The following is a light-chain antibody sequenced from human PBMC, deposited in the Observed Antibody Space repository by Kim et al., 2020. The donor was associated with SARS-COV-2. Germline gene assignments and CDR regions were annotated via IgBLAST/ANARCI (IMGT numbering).Light chain of an antibody. CDR1: QELSNY. Sequence: ACVGDRVTITSQARQELSNYLNWYHQKPGKATKLLIYDASNLETGVPSRFSGSGSGTDFTCTISSLQPEDIATYYCQQYDALPRTFGQGTRLEIK. CDR2: DAS. J-gene: IGKJ5*01. CDR3: QQYDALPRT. V-gene: IGKV1-33*01.